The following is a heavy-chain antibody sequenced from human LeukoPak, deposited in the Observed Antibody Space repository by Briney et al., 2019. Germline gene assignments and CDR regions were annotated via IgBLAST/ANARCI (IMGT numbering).Heavy chain of an antibody. D-gene: IGHD2-8*01. Sequence: PGGSLRLSCAASGFTFSSYAMSWVRQAPGKGLEWVSAISGSGGSTYYADSVKGRFTISRDNSRNTLYLQMNSLRAEDTAVYYCAKDSQNALYYFDYWGQGTLVTVSS. CDR3: AKDSQNALYYFDY. CDR2: ISGSGGST. CDR1: GFTFSSYA. J-gene: IGHJ4*02. V-gene: IGHV3-23*01.